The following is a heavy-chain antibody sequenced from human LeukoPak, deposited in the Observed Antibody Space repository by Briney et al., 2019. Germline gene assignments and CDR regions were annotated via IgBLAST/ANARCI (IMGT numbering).Heavy chain of an antibody. CDR1: GGSISSYY. CDR2: IYYSGST. J-gene: IGHJ4*02. V-gene: IGHV4-59*01. D-gene: IGHD6-13*01. CDR3: ARSLRYSSSWYLGY. Sequence: SETLSLTCTVSGGSISSYYWSWIRQPPGKGLEWIGYIYYSGSTNYNPSLKSRVTISVDTSKNQFSLKLSSVTAADTAVYYCARSLRYSSSWYLGYWGQGTLVTVSS.